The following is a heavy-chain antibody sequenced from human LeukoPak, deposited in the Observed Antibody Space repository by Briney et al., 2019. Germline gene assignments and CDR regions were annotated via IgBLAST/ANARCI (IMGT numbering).Heavy chain of an antibody. D-gene: IGHD3-22*01. V-gene: IGHV4-59*01. Sequence: SETLSLTCTVSGGSISSYYWSWIRQPPGKGLEWIGYIYYSGSTNYNPSLKSRVTISVDTSKNQFSLKLSSVTAADTAVYYCAGGIYYYDSSGYHSDYWGQGTLVTVSS. J-gene: IGHJ4*02. CDR2: IYYSGST. CDR1: GGSISSYY. CDR3: AGGIYYYDSSGYHSDY.